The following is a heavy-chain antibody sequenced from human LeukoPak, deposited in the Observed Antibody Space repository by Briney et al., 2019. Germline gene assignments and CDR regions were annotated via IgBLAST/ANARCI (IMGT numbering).Heavy chain of an antibody. V-gene: IGHV6-1*01. CDR3: ARSTASAFDS. J-gene: IGHJ4*02. CDR1: GDSVSTNRGG. Sequence: SQTLSLTCAISGDSVSTNRGGWNWIRQSPSRGFEWLGRTYYRSQWYTDYAVSVQSRLTINPDTSKNQFSLHLNSLTPEDTAVYYCARSTASAFDSWGQGTLVTVSS. D-gene: IGHD2-2*01. CDR2: TYYRSQWYT.